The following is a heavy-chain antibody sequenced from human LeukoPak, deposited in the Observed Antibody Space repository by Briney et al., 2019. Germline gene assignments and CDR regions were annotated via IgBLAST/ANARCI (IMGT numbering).Heavy chain of an antibody. Sequence: SETLSLTCTVSGGSISSYYWSWIRQPAGKGLEWIGRIDTSGNTNYKPSLKSRVTMSVDTSKSQFSLKLSSVTAADTAVYYCARVSSSWYQDWYFDLWGRGALVTVSS. CDR1: GGSISSYY. V-gene: IGHV4-4*07. CDR3: ARVSSSWYQDWYFDL. CDR2: IDTSGNT. D-gene: IGHD6-13*01. J-gene: IGHJ2*01.